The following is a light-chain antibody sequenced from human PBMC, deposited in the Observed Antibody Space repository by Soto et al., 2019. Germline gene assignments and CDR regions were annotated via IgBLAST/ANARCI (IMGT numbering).Light chain of an antibody. CDR1: QSVSNN. V-gene: IGKV3-15*01. Sequence: EILFTQSPGTLSLSPGERATLSCRASQSVSNNYLAWYQQKPGQAPRLIIYAASTRANGIPARFSGSGSGTEFTLTLRSLQSEDFAVYYCQQYNNWHPITFGQGTRLEIK. CDR3: QQYNNWHPIT. J-gene: IGKJ5*01. CDR2: AAS.